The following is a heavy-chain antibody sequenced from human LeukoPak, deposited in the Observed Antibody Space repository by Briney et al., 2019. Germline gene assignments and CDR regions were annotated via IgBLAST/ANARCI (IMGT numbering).Heavy chain of an antibody. J-gene: IGHJ4*02. CDR1: GFTFDDYA. CDR2: ISWNSGSI. Sequence: GGSLRLSCAASGFTFDDYAMHWVRQAPGKCLEWVSGISWNSGSIAYADSVKGRFTISRDNAKNSLYLQMNSLRAEDTALYYCAKEGAATPAYDSWGQGTLVTVSS. D-gene: IGHD2-15*01. V-gene: IGHV3-9*01. CDR3: AKEGAATPAYDS.